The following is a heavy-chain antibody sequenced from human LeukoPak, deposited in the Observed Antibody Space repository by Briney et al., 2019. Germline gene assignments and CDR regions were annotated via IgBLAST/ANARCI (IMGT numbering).Heavy chain of an antibody. CDR3: ARVFDSSGGYDY. CDR1: GGSISSYY. J-gene: IGHJ4*02. V-gene: IGHV4-59*01. D-gene: IGHD3-22*01. Sequence: PSETLSLTCTVSGGSISSYYWSWIRQPPGKGLEWIGYIYYSGSTNYNPSLKSRVTMSVDTSKNQFSLKLSSVTAADTAVYYCARVFDSSGGYDYWGQGTLVTVSS. CDR2: IYYSGST.